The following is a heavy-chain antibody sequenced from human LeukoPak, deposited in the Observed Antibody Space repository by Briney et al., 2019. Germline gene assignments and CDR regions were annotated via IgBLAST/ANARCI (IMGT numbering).Heavy chain of an antibody. D-gene: IGHD3-10*01. V-gene: IGHV3-33*05. CDR3: AKSSWFDSFDY. J-gene: IGHJ4*02. CDR2: MSNSGENT. Sequence: PGRSLRLSCAASGFTFSSYSMQWVRQTPGKGLEWVGIMSNSGENTFYGEAVKGRFTISRDNSQNTLYLQMNSLRAEDTAVYYCAKSSWFDSFDYWGQGTLVTVSS. CDR1: GFTFSSYS.